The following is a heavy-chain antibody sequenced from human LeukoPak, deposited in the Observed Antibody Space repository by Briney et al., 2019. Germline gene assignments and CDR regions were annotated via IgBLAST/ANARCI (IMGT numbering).Heavy chain of an antibody. Sequence: SVKVSCTASGGTFSSYAISWVRQAPGQALEWMGGIIPIFGTANYAQKFQGRVTITTDESTSTAYMELSSLRSEDTAVYYCARGSYCSSTSCYAFFYYWGQGTLVTVSS. CDR2: IIPIFGTA. D-gene: IGHD2-2*01. V-gene: IGHV1-69*05. CDR3: ARGSYCSSTSCYAFFYY. J-gene: IGHJ4*02. CDR1: GGTFSSYA.